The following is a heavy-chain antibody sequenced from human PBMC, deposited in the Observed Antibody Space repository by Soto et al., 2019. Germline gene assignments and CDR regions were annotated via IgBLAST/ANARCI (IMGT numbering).Heavy chain of an antibody. CDR2: IWYDGSNK. CDR1: GFTFSSYG. D-gene: IGHD6-13*01. J-gene: IGHJ6*02. V-gene: IGHV3-33*01. Sequence: GGSLRLSCAASGFTFSSYGMHWVRQAPGKGLEWVAVIWYDGSNKYYADSVKGRFTISRDNSKNTLYLQMNILRAEDTAVYYCARDLGLGSSWHPVWYYYYGMDVWGQGTTVTVSS. CDR3: ARDLGLGSSWHPVWYYYYGMDV.